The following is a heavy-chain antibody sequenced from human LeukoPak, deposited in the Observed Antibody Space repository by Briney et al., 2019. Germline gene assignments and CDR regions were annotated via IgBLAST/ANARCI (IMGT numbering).Heavy chain of an antibody. J-gene: IGHJ4*02. CDR1: GGSISSSSYY. Sequence: SETLSLTCTVSGGSISSSSYYWGWIRQPPGKGLEWIGSIYYSGSTYYNPSLKSRVTISVDTSKNQFSLKLSSVTAADTAAYYCARPAANYYDSSDYWGQGTLVTVSS. D-gene: IGHD3-22*01. CDR2: IYYSGST. V-gene: IGHV4-39*01. CDR3: ARPAANYYDSSDY.